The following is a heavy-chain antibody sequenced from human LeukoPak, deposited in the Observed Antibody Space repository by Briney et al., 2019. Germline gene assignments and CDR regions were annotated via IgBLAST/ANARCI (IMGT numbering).Heavy chain of an antibody. CDR1: GYTFTGYY. Sequence: ASVKVSCKASGYTFTGYYMHWVRQAPGQGLEWMGWINPNSGGTNYAQKFQGRVTMTRDTSISTAYMELSRLRSGDTAVYYCARDQGITGDGNWFDPWGQGTLVTVSS. D-gene: IGHD7-27*01. CDR3: ARDQGITGDGNWFDP. CDR2: INPNSGGT. J-gene: IGHJ5*02. V-gene: IGHV1-2*02.